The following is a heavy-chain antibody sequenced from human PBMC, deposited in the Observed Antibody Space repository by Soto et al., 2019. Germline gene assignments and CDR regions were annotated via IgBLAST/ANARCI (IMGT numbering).Heavy chain of an antibody. J-gene: IGHJ4*02. D-gene: IGHD6-13*01. V-gene: IGHV4-31*03. CDR3: ARDTGYSSRWRYFDY. CDR1: GGSISSGGYY. Sequence: PSETLSLTCTVSGGSISSGGYYWNWIRQHPGKCLEWIGYIYYIGSTYYNPSLKSRVTISLDTSKNQFSLKLSSVTAADTAVYYCARDTGYSSRWRYFDYWGQGTLVTISS. CDR2: IYYIGST.